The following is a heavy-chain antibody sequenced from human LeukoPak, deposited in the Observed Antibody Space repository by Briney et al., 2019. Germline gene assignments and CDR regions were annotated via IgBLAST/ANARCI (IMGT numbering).Heavy chain of an antibody. CDR2: INHSGST. V-gene: IGHV4-34*01. Sequence: PSETLSLTCAVYGGSFSGYYWSWIRQPPGKGLERIGEINHSGSTNYNPSLKSRVTISIDTSKKQFSLRLSSVTAADTAVYYCARGRLYITMGRGVTNAPYFDYWGQGTLVTVSS. CDR1: GGSFSGYY. CDR3: ARGRLYITMGRGVTNAPYFDY. J-gene: IGHJ4*02. D-gene: IGHD3-10*01.